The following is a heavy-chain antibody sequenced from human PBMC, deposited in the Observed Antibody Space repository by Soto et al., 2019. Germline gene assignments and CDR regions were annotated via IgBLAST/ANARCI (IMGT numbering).Heavy chain of an antibody. CDR3: ACDLGLGSSSSYNFDY. D-gene: IGHD6-13*01. Sequence: GASVKVSCKASGYTFAGYYMHWVRQAPGQGLERMGWINPNRGGTNYAQKFQGWVTMTRDTSISAAYMELSRLRSDDTAVFYCACDLGLGSSSSYNFDYLGQGTLVTVSS. V-gene: IGHV1-2*04. CDR1: GYTFAGYY. J-gene: IGHJ4*01. CDR2: INPNRGGT.